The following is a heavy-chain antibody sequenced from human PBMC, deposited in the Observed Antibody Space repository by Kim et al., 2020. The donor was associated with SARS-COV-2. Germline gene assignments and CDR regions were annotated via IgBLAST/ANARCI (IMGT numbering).Heavy chain of an antibody. V-gene: IGHV3-48*03. CDR2: ISSGGTMI. J-gene: IGHJ4*02. Sequence: GGSLRLSCAASGFTFSSYDMNWVRQAPGKGLEWVSYISSGGTMIYYADSVKGRFTISRDNAKNSLYLQMNSLRAEDTAVYYCARDKGHYLDWLGDYWGQGTLVTVSS. CDR1: GFTFSSYD. D-gene: IGHD3-9*01. CDR3: ARDKGHYLDWLGDY.